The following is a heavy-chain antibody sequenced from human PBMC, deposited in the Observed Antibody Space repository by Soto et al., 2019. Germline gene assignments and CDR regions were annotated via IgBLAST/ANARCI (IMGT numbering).Heavy chain of an antibody. CDR1: GFTFSNAW. CDR2: ISGSGGST. J-gene: IGHJ6*02. Sequence: GGSLRLSCAASGFTFSNAWINWVRQAPGKGLEWVSAISGSGGSTYYADSVKGRFTISRDNSKNTLYLQMNSLRAEDTAVYYCAKKNGMDVWGQGTTVTVSS. V-gene: IGHV3-23*01. CDR3: AKKNGMDV.